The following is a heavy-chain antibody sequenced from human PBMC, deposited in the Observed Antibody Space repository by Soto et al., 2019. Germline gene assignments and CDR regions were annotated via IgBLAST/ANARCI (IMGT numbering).Heavy chain of an antibody. J-gene: IGHJ3*02. D-gene: IGHD5-18*01. CDR3: ASGGYGANSEDAFYI. Sequence: PGESLKISCKGSGYTFTTYWIGWVRQMPGTGLEWMGIVSSGDSNTRYSPSFQGQVTISADKSINTAYLQWSSLKASDTAMYYCASGGYGANSEDAFYICGPGTMVTVSS. V-gene: IGHV5-51*01. CDR1: GYTFTTYW. CDR2: VSSGDSNT.